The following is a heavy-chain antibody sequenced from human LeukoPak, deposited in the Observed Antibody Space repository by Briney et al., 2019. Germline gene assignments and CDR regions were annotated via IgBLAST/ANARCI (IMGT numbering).Heavy chain of an antibody. V-gene: IGHV3-13*01. CDR3: ARAAYSSTWYSRYFDL. CDR1: GFTFRSYD. D-gene: IGHD6-13*01. J-gene: IGHJ2*01. CDR2: IGTAGEI. Sequence: TGGSLRLSCAASGFTFRSYDMHWVRQATGKGLEWVSGIGTAGEIYYPGSVKGRFTISRENAKNSLYLQMNSLRAGDTAVYHCARAAYSSTWYSRYFDLWGRGTLVTVSS.